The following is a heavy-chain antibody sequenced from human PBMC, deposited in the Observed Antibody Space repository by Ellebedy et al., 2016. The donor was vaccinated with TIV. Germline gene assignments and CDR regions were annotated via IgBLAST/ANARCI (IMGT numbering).Heavy chain of an antibody. J-gene: IGHJ4*02. CDR1: GDSLSSNSPT. Sequence: SQTLSLTCAISGDSLSSNSPTWHSLRQSPSRGLELLGRTYYRSKWYYEYAVSVYSRITINPDTSKNQFSLQLNSVTPEDTAVYYCARYNSGWKIFDYWGQGTLVTVSS. V-gene: IGHV6-1*01. CDR3: ARYNSGWKIFDY. D-gene: IGHD6-19*01. CDR2: TYYRSKWYY.